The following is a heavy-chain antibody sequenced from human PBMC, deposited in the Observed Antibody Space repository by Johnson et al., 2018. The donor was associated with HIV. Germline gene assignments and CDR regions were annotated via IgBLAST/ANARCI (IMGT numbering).Heavy chain of an antibody. V-gene: IGHV3-7*01. CDR3: AKVGGTTILRDAFDI. CDR2: IKQDGSEK. Sequence: VQLVESGGGVVQPGRSLRLSCAASGFTFSSYAMHWVRQAPGKGLEWVANIKQDGSEKYYVDSVKGRFTISRDNAKNSLYLQMNSLRAEDTAVYYCAKVGGTTILRDAFDIWGQGTMVTVSS. CDR1: GFTFSSYA. D-gene: IGHD1-1*01. J-gene: IGHJ3*02.